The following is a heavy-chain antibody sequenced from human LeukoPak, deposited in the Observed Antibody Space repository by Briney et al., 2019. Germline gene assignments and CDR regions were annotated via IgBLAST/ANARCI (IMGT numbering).Heavy chain of an antibody. CDR3: AKDQRWESPHYLGS. CDR2: ISASGGST. D-gene: IGHD1-26*01. V-gene: IGHV3-23*01. Sequence: ETLSLTCAVYGGSFSGYYWSWIRQPPGKGLEWVSGISASGGSTYYADSVRGRFTISRDNSKNTLYVQMNSLRDEDTAVYYCAKDQRWESPHYLGSWGQGTLVTVSS. J-gene: IGHJ4*02. CDR1: GGSFSGYY.